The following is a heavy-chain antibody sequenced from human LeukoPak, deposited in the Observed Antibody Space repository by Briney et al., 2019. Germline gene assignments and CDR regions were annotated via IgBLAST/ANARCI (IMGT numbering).Heavy chain of an antibody. CDR1: GGSISSYY. CDR2: IYYSGST. Sequence: PSETLSLTCTVSGGSISSYYWSWIRQPPGKGLEWIGYIYYSGSTNYNPSLKSRVTISVDTSKNQFSLKLSSVTAADTAVYYCAREGRSTEWDYYYYMDGWGKGTTVTVSS. J-gene: IGHJ6*03. CDR3: AREGRSTEWDYYYYMDG. D-gene: IGHD2-2*01. V-gene: IGHV4-59*01.